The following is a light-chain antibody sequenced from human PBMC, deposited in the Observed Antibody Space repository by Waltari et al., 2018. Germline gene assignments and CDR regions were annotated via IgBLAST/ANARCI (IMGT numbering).Light chain of an antibody. J-gene: IGKJ4*01. CDR1: QTITGSW. Sequence: EIVLTQSPGTLSVSPGERVTVSCRASQTITGSWLTWYHQKPGQAPRPLIYGASNRAPGIPDRFSGSGSRTDFTITISRLEAEDSALYYCQQYDGSVVTFGGGTKVEIK. CDR3: QQYDGSVVT. CDR2: GAS. V-gene: IGKV3-20*01.